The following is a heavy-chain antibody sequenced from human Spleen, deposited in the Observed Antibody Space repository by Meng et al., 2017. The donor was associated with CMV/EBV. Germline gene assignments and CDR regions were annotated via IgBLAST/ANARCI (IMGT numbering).Heavy chain of an antibody. D-gene: IGHD6-13*01. V-gene: IGHV3-23*01. CDR3: AKAFSSSWYREYYDY. Sequence: GESLKISCEASGLTVSSNYMSWVRQAPGKGLEWVSAITASGGSSYHADSVKGRFTISRDNSKNTLYLQLNSLRAEDSAVYFCAKAFSSSWYREYYDYWGQGTLVTVSS. CDR2: ITASGGSS. J-gene: IGHJ4*02. CDR1: GLTVSSNY.